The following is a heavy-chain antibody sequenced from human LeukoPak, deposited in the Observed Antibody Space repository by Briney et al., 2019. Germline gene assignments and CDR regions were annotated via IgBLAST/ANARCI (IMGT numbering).Heavy chain of an antibody. D-gene: IGHD6-19*01. CDR2: IYPDESNI. Sequence: GESLKISCMGSGYSFSNYWIGWVRQMPGKGLEWMGIIYPDESNIRYSPSFQGQVTISVDKSISTAYLQWSSLKASDTAIYYCARHEGGGWYIDYWGQGTLVTVSS. CDR1: GYSFSNYW. V-gene: IGHV5-51*01. J-gene: IGHJ4*02. CDR3: ARHEGGGWYIDY.